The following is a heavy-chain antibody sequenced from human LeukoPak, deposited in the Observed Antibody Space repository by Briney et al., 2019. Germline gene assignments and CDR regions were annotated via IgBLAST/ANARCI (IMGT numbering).Heavy chain of an antibody. CDR3: VRVNTRYYFDP. CDR1: GASMNSYY. V-gene: IGHV4-4*07. D-gene: IGHD3-9*01. Sequence: SETLSLTCTVTGASMNSYYWSWIRQPAGKGLEWIGRIFTTGTTNYNPSLKSRVNVSIDTSKKQFSLKLTSVTAADTAVYYCVRVNTRYYFDPWGQGTLVTVPS. CDR2: IFTTGTT. J-gene: IGHJ4*02.